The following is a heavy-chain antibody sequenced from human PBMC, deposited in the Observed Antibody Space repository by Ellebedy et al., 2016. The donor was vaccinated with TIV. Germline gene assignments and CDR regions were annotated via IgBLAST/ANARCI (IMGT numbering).Heavy chain of an antibody. V-gene: IGHV1-8*01. Sequence: ASVKVSCXASAYTFTDDDINWVRQAAGQGLEWMGWMKPNSGRTGYAQKFQGRVTMTSDTSMSTAYMELSSLRSEDTAVYYSTRGMIRGLYDMDVWGQGTTVTVSS. CDR1: AYTFTDDD. CDR3: TRGMIRGLYDMDV. CDR2: MKPNSGRT. D-gene: IGHD3-16*01. J-gene: IGHJ6*02.